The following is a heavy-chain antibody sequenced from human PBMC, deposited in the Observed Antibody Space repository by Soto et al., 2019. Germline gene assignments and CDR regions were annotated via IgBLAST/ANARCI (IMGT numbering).Heavy chain of an antibody. CDR3: ARDRVQMVDGLDV. CDR1: GFTFSNNG. J-gene: IGHJ6*02. Sequence: QVQLVESGGGVVQPGRSLRLSCVASGFTFSNNGMHWVRQVPGKGLEWVAVIWYDGINKYYADSVKGRFIISRDNSKNTVYLQMNSLRAEDTAVYYCARDRVQMVDGLDVWGQGTTVTVSS. D-gene: IGHD2-15*01. CDR2: IWYDGINK. V-gene: IGHV3-33*01.